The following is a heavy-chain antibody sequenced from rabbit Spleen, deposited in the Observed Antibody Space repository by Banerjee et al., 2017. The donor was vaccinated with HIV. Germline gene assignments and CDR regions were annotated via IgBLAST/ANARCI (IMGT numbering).Heavy chain of an antibody. CDR2: IDPVFGIT. Sequence: QLKESGGGLVQPGGSLKLSCKASGFTLSSYYMNWVRQAPGKGLEWIGYIDPVFGITYYASWVNGRFSISRENAQNTVFLQMTSLTAADTATYFCARDASESFVYIIGQFSLWGPGTLVTVS. V-gene: IGHV1S7*01. D-gene: IGHD1-1*01. CDR3: ARDASESFVYIIGQFSL. J-gene: IGHJ4*01. CDR1: GFTLSSYY.